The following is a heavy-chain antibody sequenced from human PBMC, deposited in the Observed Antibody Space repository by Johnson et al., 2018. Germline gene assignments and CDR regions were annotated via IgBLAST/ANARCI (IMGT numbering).Heavy chain of an antibody. Sequence: VQLQESGGGLVQPGGSLRLSCAASGFTFRNYWMHWVRQTSGKGLVWVSRIKGDGSRTDYADSVKGRFTISRDNAKDTLYMERNTLRVEDTAVYYCARGLGNTAMAPDGIGYWGQGTLVTVSA. J-gene: IGHJ4*02. CDR2: IKGDGSRT. CDR1: GFTFRNYW. D-gene: IGHD5-18*01. CDR3: ARGLGNTAMAPDGIGY. V-gene: IGHV3-74*01.